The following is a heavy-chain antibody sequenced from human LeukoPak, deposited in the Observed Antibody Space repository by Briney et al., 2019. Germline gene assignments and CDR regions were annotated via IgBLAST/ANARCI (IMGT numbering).Heavy chain of an antibody. D-gene: IGHD6-13*01. J-gene: IGHJ3*02. Sequence: GASVKVSCKASGGTFSSYAISWVRQAPGQGLEWMGGIIPIFGTANYAQKFQGRVTITADESTSTAYMELSSLRSEDTAVYYCARDSHPYGIAAAGTTPGAFDIWGQGTMVTVSS. CDR1: GGTFSSYA. CDR2: IIPIFGTA. V-gene: IGHV1-69*13. CDR3: ARDSHPYGIAAAGTTPGAFDI.